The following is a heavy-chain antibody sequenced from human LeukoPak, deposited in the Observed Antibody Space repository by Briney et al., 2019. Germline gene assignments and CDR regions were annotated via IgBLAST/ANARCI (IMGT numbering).Heavy chain of an antibody. V-gene: IGHV3-23*01. J-gene: IGHJ5*02. Sequence: GGTLRLSCAASGFTFSSYGMSWVRQAPGKGLEWVSAISGSGGSTYYADSVKGRFTISRDNSKNTLYLQMNSLRAEDTAVYYCAKAGPRAAAGRNWFDPWGQGTLVTVSS. CDR1: GFTFSSYG. CDR3: AKAGPRAAAGRNWFDP. CDR2: ISGSGGST. D-gene: IGHD6-13*01.